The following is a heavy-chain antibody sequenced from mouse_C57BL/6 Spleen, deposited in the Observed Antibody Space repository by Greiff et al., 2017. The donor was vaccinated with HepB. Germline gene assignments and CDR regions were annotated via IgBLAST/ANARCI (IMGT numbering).Heavy chain of an antibody. J-gene: IGHJ4*01. Sequence: VQLQQPGTELVKPGASVKLSCKASGYTFTSYWMHWVKQRPGQGLEWIGNINPSNGGTNYNEKFKSKATLTVDKSSSTAYMQLSSLTSEDAAVYYCARSPWATDAMDYWGQGTSVTVSS. CDR2: INPSNGGT. V-gene: IGHV1-53*01. CDR1: GYTFTSYW. CDR3: ARSPWATDAMDY.